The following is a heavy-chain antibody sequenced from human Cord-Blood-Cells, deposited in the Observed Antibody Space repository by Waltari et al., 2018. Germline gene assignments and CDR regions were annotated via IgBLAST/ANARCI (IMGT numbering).Heavy chain of an antibody. D-gene: IGHD7-27*01. Sequence: QVQLVQSGAEVKKPGSSVKVSCKASGGTFSSYAISWVRQAPGQGLEWRGGIVPVFGTANYAQKFQGRVTITADESTSTAYMELSSLRSEDTAVYYCARGAHTWGAFDIWGQGTMVTVSS. V-gene: IGHV1-69*12. CDR1: GGTFSSYA. CDR2: IVPVFGTA. J-gene: IGHJ3*02. CDR3: ARGAHTWGAFDI.